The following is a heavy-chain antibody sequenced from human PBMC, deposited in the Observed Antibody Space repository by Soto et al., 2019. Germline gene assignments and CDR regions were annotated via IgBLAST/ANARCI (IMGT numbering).Heavy chain of an antibody. D-gene: IGHD3-3*01. J-gene: IGHJ6*03. CDR3: ARYIWSGYYPPSYYYYMDV. V-gene: IGHV4-59*01. Sequence: SETLSLTCTVSGGSISSYYWSWIRQPPGKGLEWIGYIYYSGSTNYNPSLKSRVTISVDTSKNQFSLKLSSVTAADTAVYYCARYIWSGYYPPSYYYYMDVWGKGTTVTVSS. CDR2: IYYSGST. CDR1: GGSISSYY.